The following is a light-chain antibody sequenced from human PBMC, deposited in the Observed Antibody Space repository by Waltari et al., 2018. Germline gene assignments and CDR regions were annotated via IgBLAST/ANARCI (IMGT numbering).Light chain of an antibody. CDR1: SSDIRSYNL. V-gene: IGLV2-23*02. Sequence: QSALTQPASVSGSPGQSITISCTGTSSDIRSYNLVAWYQQHPGKVPKLIIYEVIKRPSGISDRFSGSKSGNTASLTISGLQAEDEADYYCSSNAAGSSYVVFGGGTRLTVL. J-gene: IGLJ2*01. CDR3: SSNAAGSSYVV. CDR2: EVI.